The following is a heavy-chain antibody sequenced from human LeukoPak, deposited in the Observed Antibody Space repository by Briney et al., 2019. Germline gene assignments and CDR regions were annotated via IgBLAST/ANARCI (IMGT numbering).Heavy chain of an antibody. Sequence: PSETLSLTCTVSGYSITSGYYWGWVRQPPGKGLEWIGSISHSGSTYYNPSLKSRVTISVDTSKNQFSLKLSSVTAADTAVYYCASMVRGLIPLDYWGQGTLVTVSS. D-gene: IGHD3-10*01. CDR1: GYSITSGYY. CDR3: ASMVRGLIPLDY. V-gene: IGHV4-38-2*02. J-gene: IGHJ4*02. CDR2: ISHSGST.